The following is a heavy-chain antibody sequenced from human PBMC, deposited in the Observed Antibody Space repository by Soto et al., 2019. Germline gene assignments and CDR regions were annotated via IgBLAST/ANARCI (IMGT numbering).Heavy chain of an antibody. CDR2: VWSDGSNK. CDR3: ARDFAVRQPPTWFDP. CDR1: GFTFSRYW. J-gene: IGHJ5*02. V-gene: IGHV3-33*08. Sequence: HPGGSLRLSCAASGFTFSRYWMHWVRQAPGKGLEWVAVVWSDGSNKYYADSVKDRFTVSRDNSKNTLFLQMDNLRVEDTAVYYCARDFAVRQPPTWFDPSGQGTLVTVSS. D-gene: IGHD1-1*01.